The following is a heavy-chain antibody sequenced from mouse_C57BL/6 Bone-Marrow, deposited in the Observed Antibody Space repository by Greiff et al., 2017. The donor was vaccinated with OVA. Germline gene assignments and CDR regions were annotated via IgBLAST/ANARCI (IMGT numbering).Heavy chain of an antibody. D-gene: IGHD2-1*01. CDR3: ARKGLYYGNYSDY. J-gene: IGHJ2*01. Sequence: VQLQQPGAELVMPGASVKLSCKASGYTFTSYWMHWVKQRPGQGLEWIGEIDPSDSYTNYNQKFKGKSTLTVDKSSSTAYMQLSSLTSEDSAVYYCARKGLYYGNYSDYWGQGTTLTVSS. CDR1: GYTFTSYW. CDR2: IDPSDSYT. V-gene: IGHV1-69*01.